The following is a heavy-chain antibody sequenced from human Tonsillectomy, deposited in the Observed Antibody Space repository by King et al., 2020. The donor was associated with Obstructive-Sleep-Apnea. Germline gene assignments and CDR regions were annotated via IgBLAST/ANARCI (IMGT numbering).Heavy chain of an antibody. CDR2: ISGSGGST. D-gene: IGHD6-6*01. Sequence: VQLVESGGGLVQPGGSLRLSCAASGFTFSSYAMSWVRQAPGKGLEWVSAISGSGGSTYYADSVKGRFTVSRDNSKNTLFLQMNSLRAEDTAIYYCGRDLLQSSSSVGWPPFDYWGQGTLVTVSS. J-gene: IGHJ4*02. CDR3: GRDLLQSSSSVGWPPFDY. V-gene: IGHV3-23*04. CDR1: GFTFSSYA.